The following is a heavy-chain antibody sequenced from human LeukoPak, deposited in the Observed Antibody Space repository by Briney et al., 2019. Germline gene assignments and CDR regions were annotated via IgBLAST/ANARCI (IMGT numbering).Heavy chain of an antibody. CDR1: GFTFSSYW. CDR3: ARGSRDNSGYRYYFDY. CDR2: IQQHGSVK. V-gene: IGHV3-7*01. J-gene: IGHJ4*02. D-gene: IGHD3-22*01. Sequence: GGSLRLSCAASGFTFSSYWMSWVRQAPGKGLERVANIQQHGSVKYYVDSAKGRFTISRDNGENSMFLEMNSLRADDTAVYYCARGSRDNSGYRYYFDYWGQGTLVTVSS.